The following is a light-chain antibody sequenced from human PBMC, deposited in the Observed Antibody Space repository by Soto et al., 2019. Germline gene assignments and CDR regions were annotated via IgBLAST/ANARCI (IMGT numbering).Light chain of an antibody. Sequence: DLQMTQSPSTLSGSVGDRVTITCWASQTISSWLAWYQQKPGKAPKLLIYKSSTLKSGVPSRFSGSGSGTDFNLTISSLQPDDFATYYCQHYNSYSEAFGQGTQVELK. CDR2: KSS. CDR3: QHYNSYSEA. V-gene: IGKV1-5*03. CDR1: QTISSW. J-gene: IGKJ1*01.